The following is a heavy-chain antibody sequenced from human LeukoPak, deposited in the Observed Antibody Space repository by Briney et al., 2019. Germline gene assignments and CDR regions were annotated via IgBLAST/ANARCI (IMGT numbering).Heavy chain of an antibody. CDR3: ARGRVWFGELIAGFDY. Sequence: ASVKVSCKASGYTFTSYGISWVRQAPGQGLEWMGWISAYNGNTNYAQKLQGRVTMTTDTPTSTAYMELRSLRSDDTAVYYCARGRVWFGELIAGFDYWGQGTLVTVSS. CDR1: GYTFTSYG. CDR2: ISAYNGNT. J-gene: IGHJ4*02. D-gene: IGHD3-10*01. V-gene: IGHV1-18*01.